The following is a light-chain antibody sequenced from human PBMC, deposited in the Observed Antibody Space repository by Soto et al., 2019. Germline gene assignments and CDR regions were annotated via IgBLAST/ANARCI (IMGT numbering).Light chain of an antibody. V-gene: IGKV1-27*01. CDR1: QDIRNF. J-gene: IGKJ3*01. CDR2: AAS. CDR3: QNYSIAPV. Sequence: DIQMTQSPTSLSASVGDRVTITCRASQDIRNFVAWYQQKPGKAPKLLIYAASTLQSGVPSRFSGSGSGTVFTLTSNSQQPEYVATYSCQNYSIAPVFGPGTKVEIK.